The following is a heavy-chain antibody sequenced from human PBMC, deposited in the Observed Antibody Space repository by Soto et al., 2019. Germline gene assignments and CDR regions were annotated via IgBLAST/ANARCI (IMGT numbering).Heavy chain of an antibody. CDR3: ARVGSSGWSPDY. CDR1: GGSISGHY. D-gene: IGHD6-19*01. V-gene: IGHV4-59*11. Sequence: QVQLQESCPGLVKPSGTLSLTCTVSGGSISGHYWIWIRQSPGKGLEWIGHIFYSGSTNYNPSLKSRVTLSADTSKNQFSLRLSSVTAADTAVYYCARVGSSGWSPDYWGQGILVTVSS. J-gene: IGHJ4*02. CDR2: IFYSGST.